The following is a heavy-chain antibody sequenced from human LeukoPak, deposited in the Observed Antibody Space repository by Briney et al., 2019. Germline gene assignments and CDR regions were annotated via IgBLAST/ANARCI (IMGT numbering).Heavy chain of an antibody. J-gene: IGHJ4*02. CDR3: ARDRGYDSSVGRTRYFDY. CDR1: GFTFTTYW. CDR2: IKQDGSEK. Sequence: QAGGSLRLSCAASGFTFTTYWMDWVRQAPGKGLEWVANIKQDGSEKYYVHSVKGRFTISRDNAKNSLYLQMNSLRAEETAVYYCARDRGYDSSVGRTRYFDYWGQGSLVSVSS. V-gene: IGHV3-7*01. D-gene: IGHD3-22*01.